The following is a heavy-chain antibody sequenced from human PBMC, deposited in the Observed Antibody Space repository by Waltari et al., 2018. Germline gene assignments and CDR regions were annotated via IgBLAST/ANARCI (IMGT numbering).Heavy chain of an antibody. CDR2: IKEDGSYK. CDR3: ATWRWGQSEFDY. Sequence: EAQLVESGGKLVQPGGSLRLSCVASGFTFRRHWMSWVRQAPGGGREGVATIKEDGSYKHYVDSVRGRVTISRDNANDSLYLQMNSLRAEDAAVYYCATWRWGQSEFDYWGQGTLVTVSS. CDR1: GFTFRRHW. V-gene: IGHV3-7*01. D-gene: IGHD7-27*01. J-gene: IGHJ4*02.